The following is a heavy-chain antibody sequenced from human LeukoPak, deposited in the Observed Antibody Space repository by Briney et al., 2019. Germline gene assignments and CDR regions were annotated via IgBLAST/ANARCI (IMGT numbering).Heavy chain of an antibody. V-gene: IGHV5-51*01. CDR3: ARRVSVSGTPDWFDP. CDR2: VYPGDSDT. D-gene: IGHD6-19*01. Sequence: GESLKISCKGSGYSFTSYWIGWVRQMPGKGLEWMGIVYPGDSDTRYSPSFQGQVTISADKSISTAYLQWSSLKASDTAMYYCARRVSVSGTPDWFDPWGQGTLVTVSS. CDR1: GYSFTSYW. J-gene: IGHJ5*02.